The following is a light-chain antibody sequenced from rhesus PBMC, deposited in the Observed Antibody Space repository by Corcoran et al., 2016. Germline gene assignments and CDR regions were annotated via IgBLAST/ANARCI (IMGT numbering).Light chain of an antibody. Sequence: IVLTQSPAFQSVTLKEKVTITCQASQNIGTTLHWYPQKPDQSPKLLIKFASQSISGGPSRFSGSGSGTDCTLTINSLEAEDVATYYCQQSSNLPLTFGGGTKVELK. V-gene: IGKV6-55*01. J-gene: IGKJ4*01. CDR3: QQSSNLPLT. CDR1: QNIGTT. CDR2: FAS.